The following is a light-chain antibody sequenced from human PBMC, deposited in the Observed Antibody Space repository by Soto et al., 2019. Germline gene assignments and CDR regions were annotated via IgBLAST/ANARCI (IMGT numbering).Light chain of an antibody. J-gene: IGKJ4*01. CDR1: QSVSSN. V-gene: IGKV3-15*01. Sequence: EIVMTQSPATLSVSPGERATLSCRASQSVSSNLAWYQQKLGQAPRLLLYGASTRAIGIPARFSGSGSGTEFILTISSLQSEDFAVYYCQQYENWPLTFGGGTKVEIK. CDR3: QQYENWPLT. CDR2: GAS.